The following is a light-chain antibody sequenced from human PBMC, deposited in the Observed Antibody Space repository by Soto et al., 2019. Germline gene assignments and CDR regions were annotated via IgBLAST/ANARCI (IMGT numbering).Light chain of an antibody. CDR3: QQSYNTPRT. Sequence: DIPMTQSPSSLSASVGDRVTITCRTSQPISDYLNWYRQKPGKAPSLLIYTASNLQTGVPSRFSGSGSGTHFTLTISSLQPEDFATYYCQQSYNTPRTFGQGTKVEIK. J-gene: IGKJ1*01. V-gene: IGKV1-39*01. CDR1: QPISDY. CDR2: TAS.